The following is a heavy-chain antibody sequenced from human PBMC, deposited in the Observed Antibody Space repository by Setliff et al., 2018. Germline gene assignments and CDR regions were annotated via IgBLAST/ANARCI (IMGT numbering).Heavy chain of an antibody. Sequence: PGGSLRLSCAASGYTSSSYAMTWVRQAPGKGLEWVSIISASGDTTYYADSVKGRFTISRDNSKNTLYLQMNSLRAEDTAVYYCAQNFRVGIAAAGVDYWGQGTLVTVSS. D-gene: IGHD6-13*01. CDR1: GYTSSSYA. CDR3: AQNFRVGIAAAGVDY. J-gene: IGHJ4*02. V-gene: IGHV3-23*01. CDR2: ISASGDTT.